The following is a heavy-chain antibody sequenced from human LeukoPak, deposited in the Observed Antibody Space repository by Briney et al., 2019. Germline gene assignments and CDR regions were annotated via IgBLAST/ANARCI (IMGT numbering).Heavy chain of an antibody. V-gene: IGHV3-21*04. D-gene: IGHD1-26*01. CDR1: GFTFSSYS. CDR3: ARDEVGANGVDY. Sequence: KPRGSLRLSCAASGFTFSSYSMNWVRQAPGKGLEWVSSISSSSSYIYYADSVKGRFTISRDNAKNSLYLQMNSLRAEDTAVYYCARDEVGANGVDYWGQGTLVIVSS. J-gene: IGHJ4*02. CDR2: ISSSSSYI.